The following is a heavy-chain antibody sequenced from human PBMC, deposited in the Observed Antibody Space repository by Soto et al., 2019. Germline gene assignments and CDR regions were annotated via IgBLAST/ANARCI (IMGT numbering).Heavy chain of an antibody. CDR2: LTSRGTT. J-gene: IGHJ4*02. D-gene: IGHD2-15*01. CDR1: RFSFSDYS. CDR3: AKRATTVPTPGNYFDC. V-gene: IGHV3-23*01. Sequence: GGSLRLSCAASRFSFSDYSMTWVRQAPGRGLEWVSTLTSRGTTFYADSVKGRFTISRDNSKNTLSLQMHSLRTEDTALYYCAKRATTVPTPGNYFDCWGQGTLVTVSS.